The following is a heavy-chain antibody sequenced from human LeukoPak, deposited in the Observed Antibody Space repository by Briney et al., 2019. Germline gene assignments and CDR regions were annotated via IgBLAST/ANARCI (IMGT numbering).Heavy chain of an antibody. V-gene: IGHV2-5*02. CDR3: AHSYGLE. J-gene: IGHJ4*02. CDR1: GFSLSTSEMG. D-gene: IGHD3-10*01. Sequence: SGPTLVKPTQTLTLTCTFSGFSLSTSEMGVGWIRQPPLKALEWLALNYWVDDKRYSPSLRTRHTIPKNTSKTHVVLPITTYLPVETDTYYCAHSYGLEWGQGTLVTVSS. CDR2: NYWVDDK.